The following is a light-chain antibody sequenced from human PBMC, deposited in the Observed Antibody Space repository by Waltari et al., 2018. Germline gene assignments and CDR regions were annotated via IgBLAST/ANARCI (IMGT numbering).Light chain of an antibody. CDR1: PSVLYSPNNKNY. J-gene: IGKJ2*02. CDR2: WAS. Sequence: DIVMTQSPDSLALSLGERATINCKSSPSVLYSPNNKNYLAWFQQKPGQPPKLLIYWASTRESGVPDRFSGSGSVTDFTLTISSLQAEDVAIYYCQQYATTPRTFGQGTKLEIK. CDR3: QQYATTPRT. V-gene: IGKV4-1*01.